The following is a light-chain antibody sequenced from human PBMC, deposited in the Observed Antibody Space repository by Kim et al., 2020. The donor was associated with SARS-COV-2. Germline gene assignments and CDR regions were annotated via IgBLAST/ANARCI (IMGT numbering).Light chain of an antibody. J-gene: IGKJ5*01. CDR1: QSVSSY. CDR3: QQLSNWPPIT. Sequence: EIVLTQSPATLSLSPGERATLSCRASQSVSSYLAWYQQKPGQAPRLLIYDASNRATGIPARFSVSGSGTDFTLTISSLEPEDFAVYYCQQLSNWPPITFGQGTRLEIK. V-gene: IGKV3-11*01. CDR2: DAS.